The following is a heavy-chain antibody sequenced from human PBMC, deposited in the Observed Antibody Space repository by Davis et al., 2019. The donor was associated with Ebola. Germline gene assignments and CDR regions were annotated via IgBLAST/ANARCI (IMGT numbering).Heavy chain of an antibody. V-gene: IGHV1-69*13. CDR3: ASGGFRGFDP. Sequence: SVKVSCKASGYTFTSYYMHWVRQAPGQGLEWMGGIIPIFGTANYAQKFQGRVTITADESTSTAYMELSSLRSEDTAVYYCASGGFRGFDPWGQGTLVTVSS. CDR2: IIPIFGTA. J-gene: IGHJ5*02. CDR1: GYTFTSYY. D-gene: IGHD2-15*01.